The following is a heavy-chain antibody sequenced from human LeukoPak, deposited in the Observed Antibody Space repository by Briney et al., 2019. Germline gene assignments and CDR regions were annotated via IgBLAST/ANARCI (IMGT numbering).Heavy chain of an antibody. J-gene: IGHJ4*02. CDR1: GFTFSSYT. V-gene: IGHV3-21*01. CDR2: ISYSSSYI. Sequence: PGGSLRLSCAASGFTFSSYTMNWVRQAPGKGLEWVSSISYSSSYIYYADSVKGRFTISRDNAKNSLYLQMNSLRAEDTAVYYCARAYCSTTTYYRVPFDYWGQGTLVTVSS. D-gene: IGHD2-2*02. CDR3: ARAYCSTTTYYRVPFDY.